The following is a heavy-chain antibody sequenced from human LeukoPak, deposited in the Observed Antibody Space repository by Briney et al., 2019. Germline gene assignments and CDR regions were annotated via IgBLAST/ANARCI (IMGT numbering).Heavy chain of an antibody. V-gene: IGHV4-59*01. CDR1: GDSIRSYY. J-gene: IGHJ4*02. CDR2: IYHSGST. D-gene: IGHD6-13*01. CDR3: ATGYSSTWYYFDY. Sequence: SETLSLTFTVSGDSIRSYYWSWIRQPPGKGLEWIGYIYHSGSTNYNPSLKSRVTISADTSKDQFSLKLASVTAADTAVYYCATGYSSTWYYFDYWGQGTLVTVSS.